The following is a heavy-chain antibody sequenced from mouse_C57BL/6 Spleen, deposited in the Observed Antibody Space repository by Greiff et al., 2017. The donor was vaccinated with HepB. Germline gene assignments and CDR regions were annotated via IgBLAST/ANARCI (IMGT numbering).Heavy chain of an antibody. Sequence: EVMLVESGGGLVKPGGSLKLSCAASGFTFSDYGMHWVRQAPEKGLEWVAYIRSGSSTIYYADTVKGRFTISRDNAKNTLFLQMTSLRSEDTAMYYCARSDYGSSWFAYWGQGTLVTVSA. D-gene: IGHD1-1*01. CDR2: IRSGSSTI. V-gene: IGHV5-17*01. CDR3: ARSDYGSSWFAY. J-gene: IGHJ3*01. CDR1: GFTFSDYG.